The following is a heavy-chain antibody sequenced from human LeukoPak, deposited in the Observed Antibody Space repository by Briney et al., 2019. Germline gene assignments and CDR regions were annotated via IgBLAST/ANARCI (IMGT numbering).Heavy chain of an antibody. Sequence: GGSLRLSCTASGFSFSGHWMHWARHLPGKGLVWVSRISPTGSATSYADSVKGRFTVSRDNAKNTLYLQVNNLRAEDTAVYYCARGPNSNWSGLDFWGQGTLLTVSS. CDR2: ISPTGSAT. CDR1: GFSFSGHW. V-gene: IGHV3-74*01. D-gene: IGHD6-6*01. CDR3: ARGPNSNWSGLDF. J-gene: IGHJ4*02.